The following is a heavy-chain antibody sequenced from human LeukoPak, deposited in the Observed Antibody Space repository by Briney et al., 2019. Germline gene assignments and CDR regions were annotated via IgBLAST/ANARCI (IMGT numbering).Heavy chain of an antibody. CDR1: GFTFSSYA. V-gene: IGHV3-23*01. J-gene: IGHJ4*02. Sequence: GGSLRLSCAASGFTFSSYAMSWVRQAPGKGLEWVSAIRAAGTSTYYADSVRGRFTISRDNSKNTLYLQMDSLRAEDTAVYYCAKDPPRDYWGQGTLVTVSS. CDR3: AKDPPRDY. CDR2: IRAAGTST.